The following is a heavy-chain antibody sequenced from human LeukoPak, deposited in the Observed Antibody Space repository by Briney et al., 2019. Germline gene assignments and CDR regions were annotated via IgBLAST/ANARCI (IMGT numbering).Heavy chain of an antibody. CDR3: AADYGDYYFDY. J-gene: IGHJ4*02. CDR1: GLIVSDNY. CDR2: IYSGGGT. Sequence: PGGSLRLSCTASGLIVSDNYMTWVRLAPGKGLEWLSLIYSGGGTQYADSVKGRFTISRDNSKNTLYLQMNSLRAEDTAVYYCAADYGDYYFDYWGQGTLVTVSS. V-gene: IGHV3-53*01. D-gene: IGHD4-17*01.